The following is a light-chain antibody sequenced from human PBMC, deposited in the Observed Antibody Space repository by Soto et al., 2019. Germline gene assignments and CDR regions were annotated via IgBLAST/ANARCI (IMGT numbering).Light chain of an antibody. CDR3: QQYNNWPPVT. Sequence: EIVMTQSPATLSVSPGERATLSCRASQRVSSNLAWYQQKPGQAPRVLIYGASTRATGIPARFSGSGSGTEFTRTFSSLQSEDFAVYYCQQYNNWPPVTFGQGTRLEIK. CDR1: QRVSSN. CDR2: GAS. V-gene: IGKV3-15*01. J-gene: IGKJ5*01.